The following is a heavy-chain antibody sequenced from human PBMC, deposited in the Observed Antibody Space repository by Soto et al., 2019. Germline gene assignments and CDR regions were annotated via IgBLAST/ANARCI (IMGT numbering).Heavy chain of an antibody. Sequence: GGSLRLSCAASGFTFSSYAMSWVHQAPGKGLEWVSAISGSGGSTYYADSVKGRFTISRDNSKNTLYLQMNSLRAEDTAVYYCATQGHPHYDILTGYSNYYYYYYMDVWGKGTTVTVSS. V-gene: IGHV3-23*01. CDR1: GFTFSSYA. CDR3: ATQGHPHYDILTGYSNYYYYYYMDV. CDR2: ISGSGGST. J-gene: IGHJ6*03. D-gene: IGHD3-9*01.